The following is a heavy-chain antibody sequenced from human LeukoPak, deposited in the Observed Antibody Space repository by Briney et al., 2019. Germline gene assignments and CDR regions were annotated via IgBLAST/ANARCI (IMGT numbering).Heavy chain of an antibody. Sequence: EASVKVSCKASGYTFTSYYMHWVRQAPGQGLEWMGIINPSGGSTSYAQKFQGRVTMTRDMSTSTVYMELSSLGSEDTAVYYCARELDDYGDYEGLVNWGQGTLVTVSS. CDR1: GYTFTSYY. D-gene: IGHD4-17*01. CDR3: ARELDDYGDYEGLVN. CDR2: INPSGGST. V-gene: IGHV1-46*01. J-gene: IGHJ4*02.